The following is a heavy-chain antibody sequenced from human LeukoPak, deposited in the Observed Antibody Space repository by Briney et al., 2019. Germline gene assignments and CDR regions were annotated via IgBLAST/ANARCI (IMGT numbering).Heavy chain of an antibody. CDR3: ARRLDL. CDR1: GGSFSGYY. V-gene: IGHV4-34*01. Sequence: SQTLSLTCAVYGGSFSGYYWSWIRHPPGKGLEWMGEINHSGSTNYNPSLKSRVTISVDTSKHQFSLKLSSVTAADTAVYYCARRLDLWGRGTLVTVSS. CDR2: INHSGST. J-gene: IGHJ2*01.